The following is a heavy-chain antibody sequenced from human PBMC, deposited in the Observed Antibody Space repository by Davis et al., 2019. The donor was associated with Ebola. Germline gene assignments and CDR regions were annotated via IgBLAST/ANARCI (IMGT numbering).Heavy chain of an antibody. CDR1: GYSFTHYS. CDR2: LDPEDDET. V-gene: IGHV1-24*01. D-gene: IGHD3-10*01. Sequence: ASVKVSCKASGYSFTHYSFSWVRQAPGQGLEWMGGLDPEDDETIYAQKFQDRVTMTEDTTTDTAYMELTSLTSDDTALYYCAAADGSGSYYAQFEWWGQGTLVTVSS. CDR3: AAADGSGSYYAQFEW. J-gene: IGHJ4*02.